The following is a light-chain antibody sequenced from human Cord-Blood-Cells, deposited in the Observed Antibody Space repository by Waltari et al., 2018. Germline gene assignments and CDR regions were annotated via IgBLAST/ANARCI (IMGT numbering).Light chain of an antibody. J-gene: IGKJ2*03. V-gene: IGKV4-1*01. CDR2: WAS. Sequence: DIVMTQSPDSLAVSLGERATINCKSSPSVLYSSNNKNYLAWYQQKPGQPPKLLIYWASTRESGVPDRLSGSGSGTDFTLTISSLQAEDVAVYYCQQYYSTLSYSFGQGTKLEIK. CDR3: QQYYSTLSYS. CDR1: PSVLYSSNNKNY.